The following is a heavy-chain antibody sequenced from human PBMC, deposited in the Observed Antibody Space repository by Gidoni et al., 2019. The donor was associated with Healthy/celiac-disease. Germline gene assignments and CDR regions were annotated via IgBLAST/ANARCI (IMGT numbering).Heavy chain of an antibody. V-gene: IGHV4-39*01. CDR2: IYYSGST. D-gene: IGHD2-2*01. Sequence: QLQLQESGPGLVKPSETLSLTCTVSGGSISSSSYYWGWIRQPPGKGLEWIGSIYYSGSTYYNPSLKSRVTISVDTSKNQFSLKLSSVTAADTAVYYCARHEYCSSTSCYELGFINMNWFDPWGQGTLVTVSS. J-gene: IGHJ5*02. CDR3: ARHEYCSSTSCYELGFINMNWFDP. CDR1: GGSISSSSYY.